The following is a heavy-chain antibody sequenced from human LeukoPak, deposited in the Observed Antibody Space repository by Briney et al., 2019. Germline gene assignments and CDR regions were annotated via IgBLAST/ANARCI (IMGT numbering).Heavy chain of an antibody. D-gene: IGHD5-12*01. CDR3: ARGGRSGYDFFHY. CDR2: IYSSGNT. Sequence: SETLSLTCTGSGDSISSYYWSWIRQPPGKGLEWIGYIYSSGNTNYNPSLKSRVIISVDTSKNQFSLNLSSVTAADTAVYYCARGGRSGYDFFHYWGQGSLVIVSS. CDR1: GDSISSYY. V-gene: IGHV4-59*01. J-gene: IGHJ4*02.